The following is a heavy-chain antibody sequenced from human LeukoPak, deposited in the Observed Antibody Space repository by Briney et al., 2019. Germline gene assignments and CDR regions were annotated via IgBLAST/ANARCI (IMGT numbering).Heavy chain of an antibody. CDR3: AAVGPPPRTSYYYDSSGYDAFDI. D-gene: IGHD3-22*01. CDR2: ISGYNGNT. J-gene: IGHJ3*02. Sequence: ASVKVSCKASGYTFTSYGISWVRQAPGQGLEWMGWISGYNGNTNYAQKFQERVTITRDMSTSTAYMELSSLRSEDTAVYYCAAVGPPPRTSYYYDSSGYDAFDIWGQGTMVTVSS. CDR1: GYTFTSYG. V-gene: IGHV1-18*01.